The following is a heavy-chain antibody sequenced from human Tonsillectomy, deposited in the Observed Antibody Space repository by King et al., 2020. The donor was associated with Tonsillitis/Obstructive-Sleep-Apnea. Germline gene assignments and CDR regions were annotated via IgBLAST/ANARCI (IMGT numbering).Heavy chain of an antibody. CDR3: ARHPMDTNNWYPRPYYFDY. Sequence: QLQESGPGLVKPSETLSLTCTVSGGSISSSDYFWGWIRQPPGKGLEWIGSIYYSGHTYYNPSLKSRVTISVDTSKNQFSLHLRSVTAADTAVYYCARHPMDTNNWYPRPYYFDYWGQGTLVTVSS. J-gene: IGHJ4*02. CDR1: GGSISSSDYF. D-gene: IGHD6-13*01. CDR2: IYYSGHT. V-gene: IGHV4-39*01.